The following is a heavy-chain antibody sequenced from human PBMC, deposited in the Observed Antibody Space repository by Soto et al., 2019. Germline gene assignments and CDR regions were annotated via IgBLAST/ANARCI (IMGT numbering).Heavy chain of an antibody. D-gene: IGHD1-26*01. Sequence: ASVKVSCKASGYTFTSYEINWVRQATGQGFEYLGWMNPNSGNTGYVKKFQGRVTMTRDTSMSTAHMQLSSLTSEDTAVYYCARDDSGFSGSHYIDYFNYWGQGALVTVSS. J-gene: IGHJ4*02. CDR1: GYTFTSYE. CDR3: ARDDSGFSGSHYIDYFNY. V-gene: IGHV1-8*01. CDR2: MNPNSGNT.